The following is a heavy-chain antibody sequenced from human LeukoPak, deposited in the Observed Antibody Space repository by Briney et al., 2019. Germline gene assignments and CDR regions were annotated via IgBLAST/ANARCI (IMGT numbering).Heavy chain of an antibody. J-gene: IGHJ4*02. D-gene: IGHD3-10*01. CDR2: ISFDGSNE. CDR3: ARDRYYGSGSYYVDY. CDR1: GFTLRSYA. Sequence: PGGSLRISCAAPGFTLRSYAMHWVRPAPGKGLEGVAVISFDGSNENYADSVKGRFTISRDNSNNTLYLQMNSLRAEDTAVYYCARDRYYGSGSYYVDYWGQGTLVTVSS. V-gene: IGHV3-30*04.